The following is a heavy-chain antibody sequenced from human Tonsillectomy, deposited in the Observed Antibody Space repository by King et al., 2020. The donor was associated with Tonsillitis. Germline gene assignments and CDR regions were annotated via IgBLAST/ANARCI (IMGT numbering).Heavy chain of an antibody. V-gene: IGHV3-30*03. Sequence: VQLVESGGGVVQPGRSLRLSCAASGFTFSAYGMHWVRQAPGKGLEWVAAISFDGRNKYYADSVKGRFTISRDKSKNTLYLQMNSLRGEDTAVYYCARAYWELDYFDYWGQGTLVTVSS. CDR2: ISFDGRNK. D-gene: IGHD4-23*01. CDR3: ARAYWELDYFDY. J-gene: IGHJ4*02. CDR1: GFTFSAYG.